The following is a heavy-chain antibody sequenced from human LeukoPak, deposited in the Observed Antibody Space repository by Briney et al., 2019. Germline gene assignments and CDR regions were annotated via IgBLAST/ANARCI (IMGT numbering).Heavy chain of an antibody. CDR2: MNPNSGNT. Sequence: ASVKVSCKASGYTFTSYDINWVRQATGQGREWMGWMNPNSGNTGYAQKFQGRVTITRNTSISTAYMELSSLRSEDTAVYYCARGLMMPRWKITMIVVATRYYFDYWGQGTLVTVSS. D-gene: IGHD3-22*01. J-gene: IGHJ4*02. V-gene: IGHV1-8*03. CDR3: ARGLMMPRWKITMIVVATRYYFDY. CDR1: GYTFTSYD.